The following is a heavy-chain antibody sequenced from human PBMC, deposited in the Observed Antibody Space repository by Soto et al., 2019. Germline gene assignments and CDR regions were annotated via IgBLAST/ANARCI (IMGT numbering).Heavy chain of an antibody. CDR3: ARDQGGSYWSAHFDY. Sequence: GASVKVSCKASGGTFSSYAISWVRQAPGQGLEWMGGIIPIFGTANYAQKFQGRVTITADESTSTAYMELSSLRSEDTAVYYCARDQGGSYWSAHFDYWGQGTLVTVSS. CDR1: GGTFSSYA. CDR2: IIPIFGTA. D-gene: IGHD1-26*01. V-gene: IGHV1-69*13. J-gene: IGHJ4*02.